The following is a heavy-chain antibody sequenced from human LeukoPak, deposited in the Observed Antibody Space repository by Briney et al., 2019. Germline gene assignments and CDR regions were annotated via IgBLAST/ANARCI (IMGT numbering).Heavy chain of an antibody. CDR1: GFTFSNYG. CDR3: AKGGYDYAEYVDY. D-gene: IGHD3-16*01. Sequence: GGSLRLSCVASGFTFSNYGMSWVRQAPGKGLEWVSRISFSGANTYYADSVRGRFTISRDKSKNTLLLQMNSLRAEDTAVYYCAKGGYDYAEYVDYWGQGTLVTVSS. V-gene: IGHV3-23*01. J-gene: IGHJ4*02. CDR2: ISFSGANT.